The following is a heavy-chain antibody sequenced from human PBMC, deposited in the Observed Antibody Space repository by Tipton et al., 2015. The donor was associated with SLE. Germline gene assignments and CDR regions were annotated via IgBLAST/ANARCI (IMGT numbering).Heavy chain of an antibody. Sequence: TLSLTCTVSGGSIRSYYWSWIRQPPGKGLEWIGYIYYSGSTNYNPSLKSRVTISIDTSKNQFSLKLSSVTAADTAVYYCAGDELDWYFDLWGRGTLVTVSS. V-gene: IGHV4-59*12. CDR1: GGSIRSYY. J-gene: IGHJ2*01. D-gene: IGHD5-24*01. CDR2: IYYSGST. CDR3: AGDELDWYFDL.